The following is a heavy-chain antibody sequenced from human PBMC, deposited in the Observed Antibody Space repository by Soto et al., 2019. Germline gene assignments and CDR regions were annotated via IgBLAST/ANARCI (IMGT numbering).Heavy chain of an antibody. D-gene: IGHD2-21*01. CDR1: GFDFGSFG. V-gene: IGHV1-58*02. CDR3: SADNPHMAIGWQV. Sequence: ASVKVSCKASGFDFGSFGIQFLRQTRGRGLEWMGWIVVESGSTNYARHFQGRVAFSRDMSSTTAYMDLYDLKSDDTAVYFCSADNPHMAIGWQVWG. J-gene: IGHJ3*01. CDR2: IVVESGST.